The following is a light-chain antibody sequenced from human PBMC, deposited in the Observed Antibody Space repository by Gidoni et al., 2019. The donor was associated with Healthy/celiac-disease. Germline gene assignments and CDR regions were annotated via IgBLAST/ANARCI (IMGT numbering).Light chain of an antibody. V-gene: IGKV3-20*01. CDR2: GAS. Sequence: ELLLTQSPGTLSLSPGERATLSFRASQSVSSSYLAWYQQKPGQAPRLLIYGASSRATGIPDRFSGSGSGTDFTLTISRLEPEDVAVYYCQQYGSSPRTFGQGTKVEIK. J-gene: IGKJ1*01. CDR1: QSVSSSY. CDR3: QQYGSSPRT.